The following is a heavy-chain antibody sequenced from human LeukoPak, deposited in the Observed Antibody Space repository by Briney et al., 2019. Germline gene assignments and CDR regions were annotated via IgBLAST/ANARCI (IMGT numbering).Heavy chain of an antibody. CDR3: ARHAKAYGSSCDY. J-gene: IGHJ4*02. D-gene: IGHD6-13*01. CDR1: GYSFTSYW. V-gene: IGHV5-10-1*01. Sequence: GESLKISCEASGYSFTSYWIGWVRQMPGKGLEWMGRIDPSDSYTNYSPSFQGHVTISADKSFSTAYLQWTSLKASDTAMYYCARHAKAYGSSCDYWGQGTLVTVSS. CDR2: IDPSDSYT.